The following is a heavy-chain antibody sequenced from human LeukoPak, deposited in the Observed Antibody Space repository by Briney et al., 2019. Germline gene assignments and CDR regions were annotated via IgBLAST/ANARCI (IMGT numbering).Heavy chain of an antibody. J-gene: IGHJ4*02. CDR3: ARGGDYYFDY. CDR2: ISSDGSNK. Sequence: GRSLRLSCAASGFTFSSYAMHWVRQAPGKGLEWVAVISSDGSNKYYADSVKGRFTISRDNSKNTLYLQMNSLRAEDTAVYYCARGGDYYFDYWGQGTLVTVSS. D-gene: IGHD4-17*01. V-gene: IGHV3-30-3*01. CDR1: GFTFSSYA.